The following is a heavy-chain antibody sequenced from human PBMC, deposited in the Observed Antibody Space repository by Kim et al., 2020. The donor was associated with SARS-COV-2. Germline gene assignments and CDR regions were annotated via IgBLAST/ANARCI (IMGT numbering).Heavy chain of an antibody. D-gene: IGHD4-4*01. V-gene: IGHV1-69*01. J-gene: IGHJ2*01. CDR3: ARDLTVTRYWYFDL. Sequence: AKKFQGRVTITADESTSTAYMELSSLRSEDTAVYYCARDLTVTRYWYFDLWGRGTLVTVSS.